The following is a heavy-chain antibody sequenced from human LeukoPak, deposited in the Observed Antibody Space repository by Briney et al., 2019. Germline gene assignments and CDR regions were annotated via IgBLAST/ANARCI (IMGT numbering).Heavy chain of an antibody. Sequence: GESLKISCKGSGYSFTSYWIGWVRQMPGKGLEWMGIIYPGDSDTRYSPSFQGQVTISADNSISTAYLQWSSLKASDAAMYYCARLETLLWFGELLWSWFDPWGQGTLVTVSS. V-gene: IGHV5-51*01. D-gene: IGHD3-10*01. CDR2: IYPGDSDT. CDR1: GYSFTSYW. J-gene: IGHJ5*02. CDR3: ARLETLLWFGELLWSWFDP.